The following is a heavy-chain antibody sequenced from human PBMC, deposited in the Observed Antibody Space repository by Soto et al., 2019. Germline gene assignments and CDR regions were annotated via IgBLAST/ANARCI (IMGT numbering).Heavy chain of an antibody. CDR2: ISYDGSNK. V-gene: IGHV3-30*18. J-gene: IGHJ4*02. Sequence: QVQLVESGGGVVQPGRSLRLSCAASGFTFSSYGMHWVRQAPGKGLEWVAVISYDGSNKYYADSVKGRFTISRDNSKNPLYLQMNSLRAEDTAVYYCAKMAAAGWRLGYYFDYWGQGTLVTVSS. CDR1: GFTFSSYG. CDR3: AKMAAAGWRLGYYFDY. D-gene: IGHD6-13*01.